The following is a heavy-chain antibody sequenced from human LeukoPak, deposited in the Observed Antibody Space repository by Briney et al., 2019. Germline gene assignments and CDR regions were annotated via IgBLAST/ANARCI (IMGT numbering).Heavy chain of an antibody. V-gene: IGHV3-23*01. CDR1: GFTFSSYA. J-gene: IGHJ4*02. D-gene: IGHD6-19*01. CDR3: AKGVAVASPYYFDY. Sequence: GGSLRLSCAASGFTFSSYAMSWVRQAPGKGLEWVSPISGSGSSTYYADSVKGRFTISRDDSKNTLYLQMNSLRAEDTAVYYCAKGVAVASPYYFDYWGQGTLVTVSS. CDR2: ISGSGSST.